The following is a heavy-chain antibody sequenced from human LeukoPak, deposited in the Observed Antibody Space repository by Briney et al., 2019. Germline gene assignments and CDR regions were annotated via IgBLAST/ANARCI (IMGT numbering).Heavy chain of an antibody. CDR2: ISSSSSYI. Sequence: GGSLRLSCAASGFTFSSYSMNWVRQAPGKGLEWVSSISSSSSYIYYADSVKGRFTISRDNAKNSLYPQMNSLRAEDTAVYYCAREKKTYDFWSGSRFDPWGQGTLVTVSS. CDR3: AREKKTYDFWSGSRFDP. V-gene: IGHV3-21*01. D-gene: IGHD3-3*01. CDR1: GFTFSSYS. J-gene: IGHJ5*02.